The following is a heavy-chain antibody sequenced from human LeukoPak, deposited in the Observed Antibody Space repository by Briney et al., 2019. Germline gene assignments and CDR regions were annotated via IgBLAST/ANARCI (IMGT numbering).Heavy chain of an antibody. CDR3: AREGGFYRPLDY. D-gene: IGHD6-25*01. V-gene: IGHV4-4*02. CDR1: GGSVSSTNW. J-gene: IGHJ4*02. CDR2: VHLDGRT. Sequence: TSETLSLTCGVSGGSVSSTNWWTWIRQPPGKGLEWIGEVHLDGRTNFNPSLKSRLTMSVDLSENHVSLKLTSVTAADTAVYYCAREGGFYRPLDYSGQGTLVTVSS.